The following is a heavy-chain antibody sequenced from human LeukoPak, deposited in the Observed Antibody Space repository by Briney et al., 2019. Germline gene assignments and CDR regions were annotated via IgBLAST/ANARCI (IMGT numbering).Heavy chain of an antibody. V-gene: IGHV4-61*01. J-gene: IGHJ5*02. D-gene: IGHD4-17*01. CDR1: GGSVSSGSYY. Sequence: SETPSLTCTVSGGSVSSGSYYWSWIRQPPGKGLGWIGYIYYSGSTNYNPSLKSRATMSLDSSKNQFSLRLTSVTAADMAVYYCAMQVGIYGDYNNWFDPWGQGARVTVSS. CDR2: IYYSGST. CDR3: AMQVGIYGDYNNWFDP.